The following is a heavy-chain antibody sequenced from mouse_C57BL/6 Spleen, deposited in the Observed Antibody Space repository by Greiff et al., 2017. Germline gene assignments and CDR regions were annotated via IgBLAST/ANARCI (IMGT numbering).Heavy chain of an antibody. D-gene: IGHD1-1*01. CDR2: INPGSGGT. V-gene: IGHV1-54*01. Sequence: VQLQQSGAELVRPGTSVKVSCKASGYAFTNYLIEWVKQRPGQGLEWIGVINPGSGGTNYNEKFKGKATLTADNSSSTAYSQLSSLTSEDSAVYFGARRNFGTTNAMDYWGQGTSVTVSS. CDR1: GYAFTNYL. J-gene: IGHJ4*01. CDR3: ARRNFGTTNAMDY.